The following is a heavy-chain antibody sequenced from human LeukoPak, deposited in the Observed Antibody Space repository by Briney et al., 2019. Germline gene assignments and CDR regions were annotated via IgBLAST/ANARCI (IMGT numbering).Heavy chain of an antibody. Sequence: SQTLSLTCTVSGGSISSGGYFWSWIRQPAGKGLEWIGRFYASGSTNYNPSLQSRVTISVDTSKNQFSLKLTSVTAADTAVYYCALGNCPTTSCYPGVAFDIWGQGTMVTVSS. CDR3: ALGNCPTTSCYPGVAFDI. CDR1: GGSISSGGYF. D-gene: IGHD2-2*01. J-gene: IGHJ3*02. V-gene: IGHV4-61*02. CDR2: FYASGST.